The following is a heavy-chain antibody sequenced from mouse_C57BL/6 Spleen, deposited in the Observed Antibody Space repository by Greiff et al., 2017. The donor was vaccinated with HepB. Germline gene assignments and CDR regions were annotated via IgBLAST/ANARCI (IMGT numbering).Heavy chain of an antibody. D-gene: IGHD1-1*01. CDR3: ARSEDYYGSSFAY. V-gene: IGHV1-4*01. CDR2: INPSSGYT. Sequence: VQLQQSGAELARPGASVKMSCKASGYTFTSYTMHWVKQRPGQGLEWIGYINPSSGYTKYNQKFKDKATLTADKSSSTAYMQLSSLTTEESAVYYCARSEDYYGSSFAYWGQGTLVTVSA. J-gene: IGHJ3*01. CDR1: GYTFTSYT.